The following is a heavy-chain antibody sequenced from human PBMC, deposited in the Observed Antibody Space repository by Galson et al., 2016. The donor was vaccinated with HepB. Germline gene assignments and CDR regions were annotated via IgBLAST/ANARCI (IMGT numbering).Heavy chain of an antibody. CDR1: GFTFSRYA. V-gene: IGHV3-23*01. CDR3: AKARSAADPKSLWGMDV. J-gene: IGHJ6*02. D-gene: IGHD7-27*01. Sequence: SLRLSCAASGFTFSRYAMTWGRQAPGKGLESVSTISGSGGTTYYADSVKGRFTISRDSSKNTLDLQMNSLRAEETAVYFCAKARSAADPKSLWGMDVWGQGTTVIVSS. CDR2: ISGSGGTT.